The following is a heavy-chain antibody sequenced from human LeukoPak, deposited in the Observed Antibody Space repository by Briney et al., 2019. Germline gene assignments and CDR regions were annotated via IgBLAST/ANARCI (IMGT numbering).Heavy chain of an antibody. Sequence: GGSLRLSCAASGFSLSSYWMHWVRQAPGKGLVWVSRINSDGSSITYADSVKGRFTISRDNAKNTLYLQMNSLRVEDTAVYYCAREGRVSGYDFDCWGQGTLVTVSS. V-gene: IGHV3-74*03. CDR3: AREGRVSGYDFDC. J-gene: IGHJ4*02. CDR1: GFSLSSYW. D-gene: IGHD5-12*01. CDR2: INSDGSSI.